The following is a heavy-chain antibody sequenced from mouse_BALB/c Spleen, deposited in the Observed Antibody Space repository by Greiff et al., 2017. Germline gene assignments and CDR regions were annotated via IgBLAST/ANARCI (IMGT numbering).Heavy chain of an antibody. CDR1: EFTFTDYY. CDR2: IRHKANGYTT. J-gene: IGHJ3*01. CDR3: ARDSTMSTRGFAY. Sequence: EVQGVESGGGLVQPGGSLRLSCATSEFTFTDYYMSWVRQPPGKALEWLGFIRHKANGYTTESSASVKGRFTISRDNSQSILYLQMNTLRAEDSATYYCARDSTMSTRGFAYWGQGTLVTVSA. D-gene: IGHD2-4*01. V-gene: IGHV7-3*02.